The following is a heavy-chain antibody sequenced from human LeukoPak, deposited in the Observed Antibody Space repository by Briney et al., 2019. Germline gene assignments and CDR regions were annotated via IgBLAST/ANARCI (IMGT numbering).Heavy chain of an antibody. D-gene: IGHD3-10*01. J-gene: IGHJ4*02. CDR1: GFDFSSHG. V-gene: IGHV3-23*01. CDR2: INFNGGRT. Sequence: PGGSRRLPCAASGFDFSSHGMNWVRQAPGKGLEWVSTINFNGGRTYYADSVKGRFSVSRDNSKNTLYLQMNSLRVEDTAVYYCAKGGRGSWAGNTGDWGQGTLVSVSS. CDR3: AKGGRGSWAGNTGD.